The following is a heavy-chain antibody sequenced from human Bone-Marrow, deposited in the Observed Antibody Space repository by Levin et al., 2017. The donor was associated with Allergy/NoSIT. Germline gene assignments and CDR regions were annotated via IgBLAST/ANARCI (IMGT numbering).Heavy chain of an antibody. D-gene: IGHD1-26*01. V-gene: IGHV3-64*01. CDR3: ARDQGQGSGAFDI. Sequence: GGSLRLSCAASGFTFSSYAMHWVRQAPGKGLEYVSAISSNGGSTYYANSVKGRFTISRDNSKNTLYLQMGSLRAEDMAVYYCARDQGQGSGAFDIWGQGTMVTVSS. CDR2: ISSNGGST. J-gene: IGHJ3*02. CDR1: GFTFSSYA.